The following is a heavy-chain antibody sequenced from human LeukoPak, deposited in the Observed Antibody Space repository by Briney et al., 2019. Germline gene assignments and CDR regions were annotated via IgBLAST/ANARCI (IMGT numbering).Heavy chain of an antibody. J-gene: IGHJ4*02. V-gene: IGHV3-33*01. CDR1: GFTFSSYG. D-gene: IGHD6-19*01. Sequence: GGSLRLSCAASGFTFSSYGMHWVRQAPGKGLEWVAVIWYDGSNKYYADSVKGRFTISRDNSKNTLYLQMNSLRAEDSAVYYCARAFGGWYLDYWGQGTLVTVSS. CDR3: ARAFGGWYLDY. CDR2: IWYDGSNK.